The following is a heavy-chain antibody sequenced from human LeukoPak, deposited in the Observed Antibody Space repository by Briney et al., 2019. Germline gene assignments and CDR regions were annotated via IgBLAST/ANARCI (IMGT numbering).Heavy chain of an antibody. CDR2: IYYSGST. D-gene: IGHD5-24*01. Sequence: PSQTLSLTCTVSGGSISSGDYYWSWIRQPPGKGLEWIGYIYYSGSTYYNPSLKSRVTISVDTSKNQFSLKLSSVTAADTAVYYCASRGRWLQLRDYWGQGTLVTVSS. CDR1: GGSISSGDYY. V-gene: IGHV4-30-4*01. J-gene: IGHJ4*02. CDR3: ASRGRWLQLRDY.